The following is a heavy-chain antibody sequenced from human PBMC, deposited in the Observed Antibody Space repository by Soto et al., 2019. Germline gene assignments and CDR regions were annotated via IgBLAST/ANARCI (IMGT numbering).Heavy chain of an antibody. CDR2: ITNSGGGT. Sequence: GVSLRLSCAASGFTFSSYAMSWVRQAPGKGLEWVSTITNSGGGTYYADSVKGRFTISRDNSKHTLFLQMNSLRAEDTAVYYCAKEAPDWNYIDYWGQGTLVTVSS. CDR1: GFTFSSYA. D-gene: IGHD3-9*01. V-gene: IGHV3-23*01. CDR3: AKEAPDWNYIDY. J-gene: IGHJ4*02.